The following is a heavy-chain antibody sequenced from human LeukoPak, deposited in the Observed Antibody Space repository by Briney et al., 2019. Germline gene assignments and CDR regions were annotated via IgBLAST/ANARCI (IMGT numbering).Heavy chain of an antibody. V-gene: IGHV3-74*01. CDR2: INSEGSTI. CDR1: GFTFTNYW. J-gene: IGHJ4*02. CDR3: ARISSDSISYYDH. Sequence: PGGSLRLSCAASGFTFTNYWMHWVRQAPGKGLVWVSRINSEGSTISYADSVKGRFTISRDNAKNTLFLQMNSLRAEDTAVYYCARISSDSISYYDHWGQGTLVTVSS. D-gene: IGHD3-22*01.